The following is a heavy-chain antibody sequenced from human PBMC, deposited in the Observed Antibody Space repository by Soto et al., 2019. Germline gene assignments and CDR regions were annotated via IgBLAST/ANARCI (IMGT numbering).Heavy chain of an antibody. J-gene: IGHJ4*02. Sequence: ASVKVSCKASGYTFTSYGISWVRQDPGQGLEWMGWISAYNGNTNYAQKLQGRVTMTTDTSTSTAYMELRSLRSDDTAVYYCARDHHSYCSSTSCPFDYWGQGTLVTVS. CDR1: GYTFTSYG. CDR2: ISAYNGNT. V-gene: IGHV1-18*01. CDR3: ARDHHSYCSSTSCPFDY. D-gene: IGHD2-2*01.